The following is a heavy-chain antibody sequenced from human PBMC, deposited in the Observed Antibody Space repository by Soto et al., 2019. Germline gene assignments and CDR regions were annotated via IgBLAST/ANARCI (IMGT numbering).Heavy chain of an antibody. CDR1: GGTFSSYA. J-gene: IGHJ4*02. V-gene: IGHV1-69*13. CDR2: IIPIFGTA. CDR3: ARDELITIFGVVTPHPADY. D-gene: IGHD3-3*01. Sequence: ASVKVSCKASGGTFSSYAISWVRQAPGQGLEWMGGIIPIFGTANYAQKFQGRVTITADESTSTAYMELSSLRSEDTAVYYCARDELITIFGVVTPHPADYWGQGTLVTVSS.